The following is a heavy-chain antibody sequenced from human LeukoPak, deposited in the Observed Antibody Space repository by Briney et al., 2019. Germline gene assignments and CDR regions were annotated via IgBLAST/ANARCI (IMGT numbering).Heavy chain of an antibody. Sequence: SETLSLTCTVSGGSISSYYWSWIRQPPGKGLEWIGEINHSGSTNYNPSLKSRVTISVDTSKNQFSLKLSSVTAADTAVYYCARGEDAGYWGQGTLVTVSS. CDR3: ARGEDAGY. CDR1: GGSISSYY. CDR2: INHSGST. V-gene: IGHV4-34*01. J-gene: IGHJ4*02.